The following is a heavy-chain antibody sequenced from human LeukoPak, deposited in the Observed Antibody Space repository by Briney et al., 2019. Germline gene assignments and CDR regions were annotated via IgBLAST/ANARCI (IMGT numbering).Heavy chain of an antibody. V-gene: IGHV3-66*01. CDR1: GFTFSSYG. J-gene: IGHJ4*02. CDR3: ASTPYYYDSSGYYVDY. D-gene: IGHD3-22*01. CDR2: IYSGGST. Sequence: GGSLRLSCAASGFTFSSYGMHWVRQAPGKGLEWVSVIYSGGSTYYADSVKGRFTISRDNSKNTLYLQMNSLRAEDTAVYYCASTPYYYDSSGYYVDYWGQGTLVTVSS.